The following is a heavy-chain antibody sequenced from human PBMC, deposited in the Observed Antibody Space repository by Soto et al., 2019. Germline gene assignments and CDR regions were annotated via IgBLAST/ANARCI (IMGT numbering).Heavy chain of an antibody. CDR1: GGTFSSYA. V-gene: IGHV1-69*01. CDR2: IIPTFGTA. CDR3: ARDIDPIGYFSGGSGALAP. D-gene: IGHD2-15*01. J-gene: IGHJ5*02. Sequence: QVQLVQSGAEVKKPGSSVKVSCKASGGTFSSYAISWVRQAPGQGLEWMGGIIPTFGTANYAQKFQGRVTITADGSTRPAYQEPGSRGGEDTAVYYCARDIDPIGYFSGGSGALAPWGQGPLVTVSS.